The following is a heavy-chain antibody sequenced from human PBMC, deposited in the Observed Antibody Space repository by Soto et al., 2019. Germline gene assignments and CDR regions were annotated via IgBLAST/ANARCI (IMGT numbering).Heavy chain of an antibody. CDR1: GLTFSSYW. V-gene: IGHV3-74*03. J-gene: IGHJ4*02. CDR3: VRVTRYFDWLLPDYFDS. D-gene: IGHD3-9*01. CDR2: ISSDGTNT. Sequence: GGSLRLSCAASGLTFSSYWMNWVRQPPGKGLVWVSHISSDGTNTKYADSVKGRFTISRDNAKNTLYLQMNSLRAEDTALYYCVRVTRYFDWLLPDYFDSWGQGTLVTVSS.